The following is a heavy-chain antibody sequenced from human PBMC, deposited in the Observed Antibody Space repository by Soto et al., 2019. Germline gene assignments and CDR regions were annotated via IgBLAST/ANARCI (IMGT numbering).Heavy chain of an antibody. CDR2: INHSGST. J-gene: IGHJ6*02. D-gene: IGHD3-10*01. Sequence: QVQLQQWGAGLLKPSETLSLTCAVYGGSFSGYYWNWIRQPPGKGLEWIGEINHSGSTNYNPSLKSRVTISVDTSKNQVSLKLSSVPAADTAVYYCARVSGIYYYGMDVWGQGTTVTVSS. CDR1: GGSFSGYY. CDR3: ARVSGIYYYGMDV. V-gene: IGHV4-34*01.